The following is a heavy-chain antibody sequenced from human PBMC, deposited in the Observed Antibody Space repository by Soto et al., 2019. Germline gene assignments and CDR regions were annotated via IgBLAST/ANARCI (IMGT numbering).Heavy chain of an antibody. CDR3: AKDSSYDSGTYNDY. J-gene: IGHJ4*02. CDR1: GFTFSSYA. D-gene: IGHD3-10*01. Sequence: GGSLRLSCAASGFTFSSYAMSWVRQAPGKGLEWVSAITGSGGSTYYADSVKGRFTISRDNSKNTLYLQMNSLRAEDTAIYYCAKDSSYDSGTYNDYWGRGSLVTVSS. CDR2: ITGSGGST. V-gene: IGHV3-23*01.